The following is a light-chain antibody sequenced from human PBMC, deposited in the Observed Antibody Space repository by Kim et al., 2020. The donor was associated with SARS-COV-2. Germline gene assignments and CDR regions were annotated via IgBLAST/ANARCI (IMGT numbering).Light chain of an antibody. V-gene: IGKV4-1*01. CDR3: QQYYSTPYT. J-gene: IGKJ2*01. CDR1: QSVLYISNNKNY. CDR2: WAS. Sequence: DIVMTQSPDSLAVSLGERATINCKSSQSVLYISNNKNYLAWYQQKPGQPLKLLIYWASTRESGVPDRFSGSGSGTDFTLTISSLQAEDVAVYYCQQYYSTPYTFGQGTKLEI.